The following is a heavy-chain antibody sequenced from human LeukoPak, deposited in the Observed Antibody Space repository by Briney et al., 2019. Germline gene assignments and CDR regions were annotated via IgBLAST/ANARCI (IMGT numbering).Heavy chain of an antibody. CDR2: NYYRGRT. CDR3: ARANNLDGWGYAFDI. J-gene: IGHJ3*02. CDR1: GGSLSRCY. D-gene: IGHD1/OR15-1a*01. V-gene: IGHV4-59*01. Sequence: RPSEALALPCSFPGGSLSRCYWRGLGQPPGKEVAWIGWNYYRGRTNYNPSLKRRVTISVDTSKNQFSLKLSSVTAADTAVYYCARANNLDGWGYAFDIWGQGKMVTVSS.